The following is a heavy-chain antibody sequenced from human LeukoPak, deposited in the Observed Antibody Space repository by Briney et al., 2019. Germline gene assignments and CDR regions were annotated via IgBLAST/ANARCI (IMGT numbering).Heavy chain of an antibody. CDR3: AKESGRYFDSAPPYFDY. V-gene: IGHV3-23*01. Sequence: PGGSLRLSCAASGFTFSTYGMSWVRQAPGKGLEWVSAISGSGGMTDYADSVKGRFTISRDNFKNTLSLQMNSLRAEDTAVYYCAKESGRYFDSAPPYFDYWGQGTLVTVSS. D-gene: IGHD3-9*01. CDR1: GFTFSTYG. J-gene: IGHJ4*02. CDR2: ISGSGGMT.